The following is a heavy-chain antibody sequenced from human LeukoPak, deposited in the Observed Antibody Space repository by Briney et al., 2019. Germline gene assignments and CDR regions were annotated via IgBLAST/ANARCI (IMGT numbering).Heavy chain of an antibody. CDR1: GGSISSYY. V-gene: IGHV4-59*08. Sequence: KPSETLSLTCTVSGGSISSYYWSWIRQPPGKGLEWIGYIYYSGSTNYNPSLKSRVTISVDTSKNQFSLKLSSVTAADTAVYYRARLNVAIAVADPYYYYMDVWGKGTTVTVSS. J-gene: IGHJ6*03. CDR3: ARLNVAIAVADPYYYYMDV. D-gene: IGHD6-19*01. CDR2: IYYSGST.